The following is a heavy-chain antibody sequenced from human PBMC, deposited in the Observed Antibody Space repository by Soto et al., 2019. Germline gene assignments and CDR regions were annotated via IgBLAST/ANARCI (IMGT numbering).Heavy chain of an antibody. CDR2: IYYSGST. J-gene: IGHJ6*02. Sequence: PSETLSLTCTVSGGSISSSSYYWGWIRQPPGKGLEWIGSIYYSGSTYYNPSLKSRVTISVDTSKNQFSLKLSSVTAADTAVYYCARQGGYCISTSCPYYYYYYGMDVWGQGTTVTVSS. D-gene: IGHD2-2*01. V-gene: IGHV4-39*01. CDR3: ARQGGYCISTSCPYYYYYYGMDV. CDR1: GGSISSSSYY.